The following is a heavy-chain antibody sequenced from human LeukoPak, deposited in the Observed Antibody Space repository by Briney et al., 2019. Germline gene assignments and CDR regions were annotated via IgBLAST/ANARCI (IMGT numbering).Heavy chain of an antibody. CDR1: GYTFTAYH. Sequence: ASVKVSCKASGYTFTAYHMHWVRQAPGRGLEWMGWINPNSGGTRYPQKFQGRVTMTRDTSISTAYMELSRLRSDDTAVYYCTRQTISAPEVSGYWGQGTLVTVSS. J-gene: IGHJ4*02. V-gene: IGHV1-2*02. D-gene: IGHD3-16*02. CDR2: INPNSGGT. CDR3: TRQTISAPEVSGY.